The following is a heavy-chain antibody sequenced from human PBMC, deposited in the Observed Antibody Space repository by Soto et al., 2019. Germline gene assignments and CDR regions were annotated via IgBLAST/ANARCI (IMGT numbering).Heavy chain of an antibody. D-gene: IGHD1-26*01. CDR2: IDWDDDK. J-gene: IGHJ6*03. Sequence: GSWPTLVNPTQTLTLTCTFSGFSLSTSGMCVSWIRQPPGKALEWLARIDWDDDKYYSTSLKTRLTISKDTSKNQVVLTMTNMDRVDTATYYCARIRIETLRVRGSYYNYMDVWGKGTTVTVSS. V-gene: IGHV2-70*11. CDR1: GFSLSTSGMC. CDR3: ARIRIETLRVRGSYYNYMDV.